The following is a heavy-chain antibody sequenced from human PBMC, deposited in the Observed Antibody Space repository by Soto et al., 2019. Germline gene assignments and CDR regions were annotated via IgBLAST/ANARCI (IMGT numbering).Heavy chain of an antibody. D-gene: IGHD6-13*01. V-gene: IGHV1-18*04. Sequence: GASVKVSCKASGYTFTSYGISWVRQAPGQGLEWMGWISAYNGNTNYAQKLQGRVTMTTDTSTSTAYMELRSLRSDDTAVYYCARDYSSSWFFGLERNYYYGMDVWGQGTMVTVSS. CDR3: ARDYSSSWFFGLERNYYYGMDV. CDR2: ISAYNGNT. J-gene: IGHJ6*02. CDR1: GYTFTSYG.